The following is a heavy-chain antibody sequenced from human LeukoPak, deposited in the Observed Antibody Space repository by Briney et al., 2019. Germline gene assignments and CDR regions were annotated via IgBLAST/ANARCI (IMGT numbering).Heavy chain of an antibody. V-gene: IGHV4-39*01. Sequence: SETLSLTCTVSGGSISSSNCYWGWVRQPPGMGLELIGSIHYSGSTSYNPSLKSRVTLSVDTSNNQFSLRLSFVTAADTAVYYCARHEEEDDYNPKTFHYWGQGTLVTVSS. CDR1: GGSISSSNCY. J-gene: IGHJ4*02. CDR2: IHYSGST. D-gene: IGHD5-24*01. CDR3: ARHEEEDDYNPKTFHY.